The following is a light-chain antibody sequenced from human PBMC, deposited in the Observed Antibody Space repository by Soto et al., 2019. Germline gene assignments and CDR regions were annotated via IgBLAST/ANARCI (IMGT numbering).Light chain of an antibody. J-gene: IGKJ1*01. CDR3: QQYGSSPPTWT. Sequence: DIVLTQSPGSLSLSPGERATLXCRASQSSGSGYPAWYHQKPRQGPRLLXYGASSRATGIPDRFSVSWSGTDFTLTISRLEPEDLAVYYCQQYGSSPPTWTFGQGTKVDIK. CDR2: GAS. CDR1: QSSGSGY. V-gene: IGKV3-20*01.